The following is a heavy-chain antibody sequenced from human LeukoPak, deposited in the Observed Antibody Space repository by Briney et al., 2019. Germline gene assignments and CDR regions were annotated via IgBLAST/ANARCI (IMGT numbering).Heavy chain of an antibody. D-gene: IGHD6-19*01. CDR2: IYYSGST. CDR3: ASSGWSGSFPYYFDY. CDR1: GGPISSYY. V-gene: IGHV4-59*01. Sequence: PSETLSLTCTVSGGPISSYYWSWIRQPPGQGLELSGYIYYSGSTNYNPSLKSRVTISVDTSKNQFSLKLSSVTAADTAVYYCASSGWSGSFPYYFDYWGQGTLVTVSS. J-gene: IGHJ4*02.